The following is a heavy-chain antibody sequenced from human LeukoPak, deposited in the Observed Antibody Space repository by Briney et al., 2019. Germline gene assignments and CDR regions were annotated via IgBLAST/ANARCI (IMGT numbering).Heavy chain of an antibody. CDR2: IYSGGST. CDR3: ARGLSGVVVPAANYYYYGMDV. CDR1: GFTVSSNY. D-gene: IGHD2-2*01. J-gene: IGHJ6*02. Sequence: GGSLRLSCAASGFTVSSNYMSWVRQAPGKGLEWVPVIYSGGSTYYADSVKGRFTISRDNSKNTLYLQMNSLRAEDTAVYYCARGLSGVVVPAANYYYYGMDVWGQGTTVTVSS. V-gene: IGHV3-53*01.